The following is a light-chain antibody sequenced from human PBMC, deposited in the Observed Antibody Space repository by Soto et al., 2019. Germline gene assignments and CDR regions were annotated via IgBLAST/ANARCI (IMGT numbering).Light chain of an antibody. CDR1: SGYSNYK. CDR3: GADHGSGSNFVYV. V-gene: IGLV9-49*01. Sequence: QAVLTQPPSASASLGASVTLTCTLSSGYSNYKVDWYQQRPGKGPRFVMRVGTGGIVGSKGDSIPDRFSVLGSGLNRYLTIKNIQEEDESDYHCGADHGSGSNFVYVFGTGTQLTVL. J-gene: IGLJ1*01. CDR2: VGTGGIVG.